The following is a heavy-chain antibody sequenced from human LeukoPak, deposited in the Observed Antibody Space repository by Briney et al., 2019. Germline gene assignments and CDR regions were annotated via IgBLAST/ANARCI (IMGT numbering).Heavy chain of an antibody. CDR3: AKAGPSGSYRYYFDY. D-gene: IGHD1-26*01. CDR2: ISGSGGST. V-gene: IGHV3-23*01. Sequence: QTGGSLRLSCAASGFTFSSYAMGWVRQAPGKGLEWVSAISGSGGSTYYADSVKGRFTISRDNSKNTLYLQMNSLRAEDTAVYYCAKAGPSGSYRYYFDYWGQGTLVTVSS. J-gene: IGHJ4*02. CDR1: GFTFSSYA.